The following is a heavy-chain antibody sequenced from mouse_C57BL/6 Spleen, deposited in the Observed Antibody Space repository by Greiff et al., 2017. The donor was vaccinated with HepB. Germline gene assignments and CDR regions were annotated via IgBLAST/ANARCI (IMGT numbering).Heavy chain of an antibody. Sequence: EVQLVESGPGLVKPSQSLSLTCSVTGYSITSGYYWNWIRQFPGNKLEWMGYISYDGSNNYNPSLKNRISITRDTSKNQFFLKLNSVTTEDTATYYCARDYYGSSYRYWYFDVWGTGTTVTVSS. CDR1: GYSITSGYY. CDR2: ISYDGSN. D-gene: IGHD1-1*01. J-gene: IGHJ1*03. CDR3: ARDYYGSSYRYWYFDV. V-gene: IGHV3-6*01.